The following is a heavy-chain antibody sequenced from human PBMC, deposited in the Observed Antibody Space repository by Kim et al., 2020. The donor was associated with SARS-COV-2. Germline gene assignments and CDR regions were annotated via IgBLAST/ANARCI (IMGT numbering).Heavy chain of an antibody. Sequence: ASVKVSCKASGYTFTSYAMNWLRQATGQGLEWMGWINPNSGDTSQAQSFQGRVTMTRDTSISTAYLQLSSLKSEDTAVYYCARGLLVCDFYYYHSM. V-gene: IGHV1-8*02. D-gene: IGHD3-10*01. CDR2: INPNSGDT. J-gene: IGHJ6*03. CDR3: ARGLLVCDFYYYHSM. CDR1: GYTFTSYA.